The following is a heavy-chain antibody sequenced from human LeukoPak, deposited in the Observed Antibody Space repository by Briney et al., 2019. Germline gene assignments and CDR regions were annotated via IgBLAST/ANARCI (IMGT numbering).Heavy chain of an antibody. CDR3: ARDLVVVLSVAPRDY. J-gene: IGHJ4*02. V-gene: IGHV3-9*01. CDR2: ISWNSGSI. D-gene: IGHD2-2*01. CDR1: GFTFDDYA. Sequence: GGSLRLSCAASGFTFDDYAMHWVRQAPGKGLEWVSGISWNSGSIGYADSVKGRFTISRDNSKNTLYLQMNRLRAEDTAVYFCARDLVVVLSVAPRDYWGQGTLVTVSS.